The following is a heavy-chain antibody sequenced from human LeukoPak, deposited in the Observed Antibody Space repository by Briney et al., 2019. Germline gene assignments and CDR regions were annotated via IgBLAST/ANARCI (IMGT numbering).Heavy chain of an antibody. CDR1: GGSISSSNW. CDR2: IYHSGST. Sequence: PSETLSLTCAVSGGSISSSNWWSWVRQPPGKGLEWIGEIYHSGSTNYNPSLKSRVTISVDKSKNQFSLKLSSVTAADTAVYYCARHGTPGIAVAGTNFDYWGQGTLVIVSS. V-gene: IGHV4-4*02. D-gene: IGHD6-19*01. J-gene: IGHJ4*02. CDR3: ARHGTPGIAVAGTNFDY.